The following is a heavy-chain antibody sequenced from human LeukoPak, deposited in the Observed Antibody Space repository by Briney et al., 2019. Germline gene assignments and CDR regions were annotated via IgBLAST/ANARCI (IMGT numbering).Heavy chain of an antibody. CDR3: ARARYCSGGSCYPKV. J-gene: IGHJ4*02. D-gene: IGHD2-15*01. CDR2: INHSGST. Sequence: SETLSLTCAVYGGSFSGYYWSWIRQPPGKGLEWIGEINHSGSTNYNPSLKSRVTISVDTSKNQFSLKLSSVTAADTAVYYCARARYCSGGSCYPKVWGQGTLVTVSS. CDR1: GGSFSGYY. V-gene: IGHV4-34*01.